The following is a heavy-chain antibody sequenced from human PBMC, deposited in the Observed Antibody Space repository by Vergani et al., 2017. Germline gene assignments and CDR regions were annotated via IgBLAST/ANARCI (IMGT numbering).Heavy chain of an antibody. CDR1: GFTFSSYG. CDR2: IRSKANSYAT. D-gene: IGHD2-15*01. CDR3: TRPPGYCSGGSCYPEG. V-gene: IGHV3-73*01. J-gene: IGHJ4*02. Sequence: VQLVESGGGVVQPGRSLRLSCAASGFTFSSYGMHWVRQAPGKGLEWVGRIRSKANSYATAYAASVKGRFTISRDDSKNTAYLQMNSLKTEDTAVYYCTRPPGYCSGGSCYPEGWGQGTLVTVSS.